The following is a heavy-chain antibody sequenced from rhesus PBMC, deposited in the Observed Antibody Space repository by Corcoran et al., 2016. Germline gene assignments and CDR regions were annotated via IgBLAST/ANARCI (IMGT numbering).Heavy chain of an antibody. D-gene: IGHD4-35*01. J-gene: IGHJ4*01. CDR2: IYGGSGST. Sequence: QVQLQESGPGLVKPSETLSLTCAVSGGSLSGYYLWSLIPQPPGKRLGWIGYIYGGSGSTSYNPSLKSRVIISIDTSKNQFSLKLSSGTAADTAVYYCARSGNYDAGYFDYWGQGVLVTVSS. CDR1: GGSLSGYY. CDR3: ARSGNYDAGYFDY. V-gene: IGHV4-143*01.